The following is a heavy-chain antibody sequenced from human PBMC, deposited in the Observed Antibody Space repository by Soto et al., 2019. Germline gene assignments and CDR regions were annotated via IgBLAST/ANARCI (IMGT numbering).Heavy chain of an antibody. V-gene: IGHV4-30-4*01. Sequence: QVQLQESGPGLVKPSQTLSLTCTVSGGSISSGDYYWSWIRQPPGKGLEWIGYIYYSGSTYYNPSLNSRVTISVDTSKNQFSLKLSSVTAADTAVYYCARVLWFGEFNFDYWGQGTLVTVSS. J-gene: IGHJ4*02. CDR2: IYYSGST. CDR3: ARVLWFGEFNFDY. D-gene: IGHD3-10*01. CDR1: GGSISSGDYY.